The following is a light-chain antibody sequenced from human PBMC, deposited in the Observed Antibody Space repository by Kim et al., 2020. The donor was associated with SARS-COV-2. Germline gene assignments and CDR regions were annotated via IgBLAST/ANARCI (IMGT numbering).Light chain of an antibody. V-gene: IGKV1-5*03. CDR3: QQYYSYST. CDR2: TTS. J-gene: IGKJ1*01. Sequence: SASIGDRVTITCRASQTITPWLAWYQQKSGKVPKLLIHTTSTLQSGVPSRFSGSGSGTEFTLTISSPQPDDFATYYCQQYYSYSTFGQGTKVDIK. CDR1: QTITPW.